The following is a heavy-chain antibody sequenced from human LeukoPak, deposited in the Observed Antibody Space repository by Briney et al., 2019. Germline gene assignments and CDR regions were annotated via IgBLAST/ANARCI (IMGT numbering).Heavy chain of an antibody. CDR2: ISHDGSNK. CDR1: GFTFSYYG. V-gene: IGHV3-30*18. CDR3: AKPGKRRVVTITDFDY. Sequence: GGSLRLSCAASGFTFSYYGMHWVRQAPSRELEWVASISHDGSNKYYADSVKGRSTISRDNSKNTLYLQMNSLRAEETSVYYCAKPGKRRVVTITDFDYWGQGTLVTVSS. D-gene: IGHD3-22*01. J-gene: IGHJ4*02.